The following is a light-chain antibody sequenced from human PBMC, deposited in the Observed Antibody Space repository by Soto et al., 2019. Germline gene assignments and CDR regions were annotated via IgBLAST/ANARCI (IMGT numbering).Light chain of an antibody. CDR1: SSDVGGYNH. V-gene: IGLV2-8*01. J-gene: IGLJ1*01. CDR2: EVT. Sequence: QSALTRPPSASESPGQSVTSSCTGTSSDVGGYNHVSWYQQHPGKAPKLMIYEVTKRPSGVPDRFSGSKSGNTASLTVSGLQAEDEADYYCSSYAGFNNFYVFGTGTKVTVL. CDR3: SSYAGFNNFYV.